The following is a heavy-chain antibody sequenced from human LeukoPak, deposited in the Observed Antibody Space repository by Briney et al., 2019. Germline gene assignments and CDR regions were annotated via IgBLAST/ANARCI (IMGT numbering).Heavy chain of an antibody. Sequence: GGSLRLSCAASGFTFSSYAISWVRQAPGKGLEWVSAISGSGGSTYYADSVKGRFTISRDNSKNTLYLQMNSLRAEDTAVYYCAKDGYSSGWPYYFDYWGQGTLVTVSS. CDR1: GFTFSSYA. D-gene: IGHD6-19*01. J-gene: IGHJ4*02. CDR3: AKDGYSSGWPYYFDY. V-gene: IGHV3-23*01. CDR2: ISGSGGST.